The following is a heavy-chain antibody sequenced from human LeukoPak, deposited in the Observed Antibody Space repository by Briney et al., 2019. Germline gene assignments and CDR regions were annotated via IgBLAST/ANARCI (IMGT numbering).Heavy chain of an antibody. Sequence: GGSLRLSCAASGFTFTSHAVSWVRQAPGKGLKGVAALSGSADSTYYADPVKGRFIISSDNANTTVYLQINSLRPEHTAVYYCARDFWADFAYLDFWGRGTLVTVSS. CDR2: LSGSADST. D-gene: IGHD3-3*01. CDR1: GFTFTSHA. J-gene: IGHJ2*01. V-gene: IGHV3-23*01. CDR3: ARDFWADFAYLDF.